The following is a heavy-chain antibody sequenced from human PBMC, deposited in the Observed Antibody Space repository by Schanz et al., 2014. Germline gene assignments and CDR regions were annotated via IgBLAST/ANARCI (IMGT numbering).Heavy chain of an antibody. CDR1: GYTFNNHG. J-gene: IGHJ3*02. CDR2: INAHTGNT. CDR3: ARVHIATYHYNSPGAFDT. D-gene: IGHD3-10*01. Sequence: QVQLVQSGAEVKKPGASATVSCKASGYTFNNHGISWVRQAPGQGPELMGWINAHTGNTQYAQKFQGRVNMTRDTVTTTVHLELTRLRTDDTAIYYCARVHIATYHYNSPGAFDTWGQGTRVIVSS. V-gene: IGHV1-18*01.